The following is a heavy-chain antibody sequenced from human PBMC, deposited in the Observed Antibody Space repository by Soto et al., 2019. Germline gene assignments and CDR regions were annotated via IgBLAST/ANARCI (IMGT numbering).Heavy chain of an antibody. CDR1: GGTFSSYA. J-gene: IGHJ6*02. CDR2: IIPIFGTA. CDR3: ARDIREYSYGSRYYYYYGMDV. Sequence: SVKVSCKASGGTFSSYAISWVRQAPGQGLEWMGGIIPIFGTANYAQKFQGRVTITADKSTSTAYMELSSLRSEDTAVYYCARDIREYSYGSRYYYYYGMDVWGQGTTVTVYS. D-gene: IGHD5-18*01. V-gene: IGHV1-69*06.